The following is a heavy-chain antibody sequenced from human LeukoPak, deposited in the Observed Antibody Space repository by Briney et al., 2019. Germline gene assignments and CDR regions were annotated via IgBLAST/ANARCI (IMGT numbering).Heavy chain of an antibody. CDR2: ISGSGSST. V-gene: IGHV3-23*01. Sequence: PGGSLTLSCAASGFTFNIYAMNWVRQASGKGLEWVSPISGSGSSTYYADSVKGRFTISRDNSKNTLYLQMNSLRAEDTAVYFWAKDQHGYDKPIDYWGQGTLVTVSS. J-gene: IGHJ4*02. D-gene: IGHD5-12*01. CDR1: GFTFNIYA. CDR3: AKDQHGYDKPIDY.